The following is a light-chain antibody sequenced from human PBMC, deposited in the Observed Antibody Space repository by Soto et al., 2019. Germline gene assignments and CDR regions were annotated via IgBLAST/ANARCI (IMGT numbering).Light chain of an antibody. J-gene: IGKJ1*01. CDR2: GAS. Sequence: QMTQSPSSLSASLGDRVTITCRASQGIREYVAWYQQKPGKAPKLLIYGASTLQSGVPSRFRGSGSGTDFPLTISSLPHEDLGTYYRQAFNSAPRPFGQGTKVEIK. CDR3: QAFNSAPRP. CDR1: QGIREY. V-gene: IGKV1-27*01.